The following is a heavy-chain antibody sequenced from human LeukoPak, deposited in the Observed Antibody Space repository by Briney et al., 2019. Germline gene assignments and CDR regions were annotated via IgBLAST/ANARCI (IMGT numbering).Heavy chain of an antibody. V-gene: IGHV4-34*01. Sequence: PSETLSLTCAVYGGSFSGYYWSWIRQPPGKGLEWIGEINHSGSTNYNPSLKSRVTISVDTSKNQFSLKLSSVTAADTAVYYCARHSNWNIPFDYWAREPWSPSPQ. CDR3: ARHSNWNIPFDY. CDR2: INHSGST. D-gene: IGHD1-20*01. J-gene: IGHJ4*02. CDR1: GGSFSGYY.